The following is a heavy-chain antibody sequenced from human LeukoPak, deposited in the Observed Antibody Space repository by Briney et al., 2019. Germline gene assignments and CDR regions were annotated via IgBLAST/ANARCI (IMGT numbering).Heavy chain of an antibody. CDR3: ARDRDRSSDWSGDS. D-gene: IGHD3-9*01. V-gene: IGHV3-21*01. J-gene: IGHJ4*02. Sequence: GGSLRLSCAASGFTFSSYTMNWVRQAPGKGLEWVSSISSGGGYIYYADSVKGRFTISRDNAKNSLCLQMHSLRVEDTAVYYCARDRDRSSDWSGDSWGQGTLVTVSS. CDR2: ISSGGGYI. CDR1: GFTFSSYT.